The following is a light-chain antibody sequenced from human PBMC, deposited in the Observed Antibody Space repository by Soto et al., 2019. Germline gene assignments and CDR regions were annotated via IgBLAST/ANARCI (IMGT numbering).Light chain of an antibody. V-gene: IGLV2-14*01. J-gene: IGLJ1*01. CDR1: SSDIGAYDY. Sequence: QSALTQPASLSGSPGQSITISCTGTSSDIGAYDYVSWYQQHPGKAPKLIIYEVSDRPSGISNRFSGSKSGTTASLTISGLQAEDEADYYCSSYTTTSLGVFGTGTKVTVL. CDR3: SSYTTTSLGV. CDR2: EVS.